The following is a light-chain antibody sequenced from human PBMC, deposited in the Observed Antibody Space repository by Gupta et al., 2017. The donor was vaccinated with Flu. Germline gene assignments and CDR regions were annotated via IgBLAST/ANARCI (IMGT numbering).Light chain of an antibody. CDR3: QQVDSCPLT. Sequence: DIQITQSPSSVSASVGDRVTSTCRASQGMSRCLAWYQQKPGKAPNLLINAASSLQSGVPSRFSGSGSGTEFTLTISSLQPEDFATYFCQQVDSCPLTFGQGTPVEVK. CDR1: QGMSRC. V-gene: IGKV1-12*01. CDR2: AAS. J-gene: IGKJ5*01.